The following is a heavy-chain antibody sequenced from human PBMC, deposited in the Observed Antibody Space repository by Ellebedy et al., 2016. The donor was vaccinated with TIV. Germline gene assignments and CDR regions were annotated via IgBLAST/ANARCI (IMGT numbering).Heavy chain of an antibody. CDR3: ARDQMEMAPDGFYNWFDP. J-gene: IGHJ5*02. Sequence: PGGSLRLSCAASGFSFSSYWMHWVRQAPGKGLVWVSRINSDGSSTSDADSVKGRFTISRDNAKNILYLHMNSLRAEDTAVYYCARDQMEMAPDGFYNWFDPWGQGTLVTVSS. CDR2: INSDGSST. CDR1: GFSFSSYW. D-gene: IGHD1-1*01. V-gene: IGHV3-74*01.